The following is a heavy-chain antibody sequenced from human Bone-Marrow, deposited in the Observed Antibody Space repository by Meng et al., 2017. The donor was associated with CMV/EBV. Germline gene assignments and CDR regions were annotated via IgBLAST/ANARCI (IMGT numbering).Heavy chain of an antibody. V-gene: IGHV3-48*03. J-gene: IGHJ5*02. CDR3: ARDVGSGSYSPGWFDP. CDR2: ISSSGSTI. Sequence: GGSLRLSCAASGFTFSSYEMNWVRQAPGKGLEWDSYISSSGSTIYYADSVKGRFTISRDNAKNSLYLQMNSLRAEDTAVYYCARDVGSGSYSPGWFDPWGQGTLVTVSS. D-gene: IGHD3-10*01. CDR1: GFTFSSYE.